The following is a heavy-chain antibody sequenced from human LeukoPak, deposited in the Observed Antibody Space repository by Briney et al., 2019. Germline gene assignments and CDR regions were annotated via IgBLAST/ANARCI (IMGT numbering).Heavy chain of an antibody. V-gene: IGHV4-34*01. D-gene: IGHD5-12*01. CDR2: INHSGST. J-gene: IGHJ4*02. CDR1: GGSFSGYY. CDR3: ARAGYGHGYYFDY. Sequence: SETLSLTCAVYGGSFSGYYWSWIRQPPGKGLEWIGEINHSGSTNYNPSLKSRVPLSVDTSKNQFSLKLSSVTAADTAVYYCARAGYGHGYYFDYWGQGTLVTVSS.